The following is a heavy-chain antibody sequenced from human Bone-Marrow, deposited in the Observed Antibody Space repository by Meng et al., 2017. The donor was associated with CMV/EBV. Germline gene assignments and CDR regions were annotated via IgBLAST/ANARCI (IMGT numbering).Heavy chain of an antibody. Sequence: GESLKISCAASGFTFSSYAMHWVRQAPGKGLEYVSAISSNGGSTYYADSVKGRFTISRDNSKNTLYLQMGSLRAEDMAVYYCARGRSFYDPTSAYCGQGTLVTVSS. J-gene: IGHJ4*02. D-gene: IGHD3-3*01. V-gene: IGHV3-64*02. CDR1: GFTFSSYA. CDR2: ISSNGGST. CDR3: ARGRSFYDPTSAY.